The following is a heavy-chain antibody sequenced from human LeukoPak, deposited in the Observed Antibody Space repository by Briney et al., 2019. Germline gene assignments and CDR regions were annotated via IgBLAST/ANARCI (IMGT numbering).Heavy chain of an antibody. Sequence: GGSLRLSCTASGFTFSSHWMTWVRQPPGKGLEWVSSFGTRSTSIYHAGSVKGRFAISRDNAKNSLYLQMNSLRAEDTALYYCAREVSEGFDFWGQGTLVTVSS. V-gene: IGHV3-21*01. J-gene: IGHJ4*02. CDR2: FGTRSTSI. CDR1: GFTFSSHW. D-gene: IGHD3-22*01. CDR3: AREVSEGFDF.